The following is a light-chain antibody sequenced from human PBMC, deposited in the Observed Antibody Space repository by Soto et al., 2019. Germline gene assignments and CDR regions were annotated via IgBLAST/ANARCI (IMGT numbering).Light chain of an antibody. V-gene: IGKV1-33*01. Sequence: DIQMTQSPSSLSASVGDRVTITCQASQDISNYLSWYQQKPGTAPKLLIYDASTLETGVPSRCSGSGSGTHFTLTIRSLQPEDIATYYCQWYDNFFLTFGGGTKVEI. CDR1: QDISNY. J-gene: IGKJ4*01. CDR2: DAS. CDR3: QWYDNFFLT.